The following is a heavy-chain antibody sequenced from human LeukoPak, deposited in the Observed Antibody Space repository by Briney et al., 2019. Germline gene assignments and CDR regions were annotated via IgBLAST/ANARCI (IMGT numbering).Heavy chain of an antibody. CDR2: IIPTFGPA. Sequence: SVKVSCKASGYTFTGYYMHWVRQAPGQGLEWMGRIIPTFGPATYARKFLDRVTITADESSSTAYMELSSLRSEDTAMYYCANLNAFDPWGQGTLVTVSS. J-gene: IGHJ5*02. CDR1: GYTFTGYY. CDR3: ANLNAFDP. V-gene: IGHV1-69*13.